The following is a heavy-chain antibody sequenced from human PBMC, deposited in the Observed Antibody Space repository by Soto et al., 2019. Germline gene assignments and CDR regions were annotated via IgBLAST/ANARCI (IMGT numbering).Heavy chain of an antibody. D-gene: IGHD2-15*01. V-gene: IGHV3-11*01. Sequence: EGSLRLSCAASGFTFSDYYMTWIRQAPGKGLEWVSYIGSFGSNGYYADSVQGRFTISRDNAKNSLYLQMNSLRAEDTAVYYCARIPGERRVGARYYYYYYMDVWGKGTTGTVS. J-gene: IGHJ6*03. CDR3: ARIPGERRVGARYYYYYYMDV. CDR2: IGSFGSNG. CDR1: GFTFSDYY.